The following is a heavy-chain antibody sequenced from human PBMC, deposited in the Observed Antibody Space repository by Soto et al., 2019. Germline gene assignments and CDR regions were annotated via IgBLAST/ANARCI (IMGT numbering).Heavy chain of an antibody. CDR3: ARVRSGHDLREDAFDI. CDR2: IIPIFGTA. J-gene: IGHJ3*02. Sequence: SVKVSCKASGGTFSSYAISWVRQAPGQGLEWMGGIIPIFGTANYAQKFQGRVTITADESTSTAYMELSSLRSEDTAVYYCARVRSGHDLREDAFDIWGQGPMVTVSS. CDR1: GGTFSSYA. D-gene: IGHD5-12*01. V-gene: IGHV1-69*13.